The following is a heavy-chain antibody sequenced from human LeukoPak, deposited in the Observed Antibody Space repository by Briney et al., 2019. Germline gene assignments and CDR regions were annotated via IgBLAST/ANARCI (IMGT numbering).Heavy chain of an antibody. CDR3: ARYPLRSYYGSGSYYSAEDAFDI. V-gene: IGHV7-4-1*02. CDR1: GYTFTSYA. D-gene: IGHD3-10*01. CDR2: INTNTGNP. Sequence: ASVKVSCKASGYTFTSYAMNWVRQAPGQGLEWMGWINTNTGNPTYAQGFTGRFVFSLDTSVSTAYLQISSLKAEDTAVYYCARYPLRSYYGSGSYYSAEDAFDIWGQGTMVTVSS. J-gene: IGHJ3*02.